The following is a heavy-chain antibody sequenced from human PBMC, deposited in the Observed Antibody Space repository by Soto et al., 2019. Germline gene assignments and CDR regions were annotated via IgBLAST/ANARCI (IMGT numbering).Heavy chain of an antibody. CDR2: INPSGGST. V-gene: IGHV1-46*01. J-gene: IGHJ6*02. CDR1: GYTFTSYY. CDR3: ARMRDYDFWSGYHTPNYYYYGMDV. D-gene: IGHD3-3*01. Sequence: GASVKVSCKASGYTFTSYYMHWVRQAPGQGLEWMGIINPSGGSTSYAQKFQGRVTMTRDTSTSTVYMELSSLRSEDTAVYYCARMRDYDFWSGYHTPNYYYYGMDVWGQGTTVTVSS.